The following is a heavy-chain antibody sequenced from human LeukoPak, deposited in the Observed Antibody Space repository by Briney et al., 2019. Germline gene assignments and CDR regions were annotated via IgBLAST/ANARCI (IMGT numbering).Heavy chain of an antibody. CDR2: IIPIFGTA. J-gene: IGHJ5*02. V-gene: IGHV1-69*06. Sequence: SVKVSCKASGGTFSSYAISWVRQAPGQGLEWMGGIIPIFGTANYAQKFQGRVTITADKSTSTAYVELSSLRSEDTAVYYCARGEEHSYGYEGFDPWGQGTLVTVSS. D-gene: IGHD5-18*01. CDR1: GGTFSSYA. CDR3: ARGEEHSYGYEGFDP.